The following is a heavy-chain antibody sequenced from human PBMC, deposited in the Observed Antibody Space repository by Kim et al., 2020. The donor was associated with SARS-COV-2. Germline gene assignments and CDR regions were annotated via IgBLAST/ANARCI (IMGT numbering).Heavy chain of an antibody. CDR3: ARTIAGRPEAFDI. V-gene: IGHV4-39*01. CDR2: IYYSGNT. CDR1: GGSISSSNYY. J-gene: IGHJ3*02. Sequence: SETLSLTCTVSGGSISSSNYYWGWIRQPPGKGLEWIGYIYYSGNTYYNPSLKSRVTVSVDTSKNQFSLKLGSVTAADTAVYYCARTIAGRPEAFDIWGQGTMVTVSS. D-gene: IGHD6-6*01.